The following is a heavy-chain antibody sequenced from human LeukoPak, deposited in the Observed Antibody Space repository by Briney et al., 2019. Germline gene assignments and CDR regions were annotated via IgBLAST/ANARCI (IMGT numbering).Heavy chain of an antibody. J-gene: IGHJ4*02. CDR3: TSYYSDSSAYRFDY. D-gene: IGHD3-22*01. CDR1: GGSISSNNYY. Sequence: SETLSLTCTVSGGSISSNNYYWGWIRQPPGKGLEWIGSIYYSGSTYYNPSLKSRVTISVDTSKNQLSLNLNSVTAADTAVYYCTSYYSDSSAYRFDYWGQGTLVTVSS. V-gene: IGHV4-39*01. CDR2: IYYSGST.